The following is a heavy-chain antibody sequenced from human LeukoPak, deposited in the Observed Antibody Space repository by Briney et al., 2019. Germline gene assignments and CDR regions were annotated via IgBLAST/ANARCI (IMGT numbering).Heavy chain of an antibody. J-gene: IGHJ6*02. CDR1: GFTFSSYA. V-gene: IGHV3-23*01. CDR3: AKVWEVRGVISGRPGNYYYYGMDV. D-gene: IGHD3-10*01. CDR2: ISGSGGST. Sequence: GGSLRLSCAASGFTFSSYAMSWVRQAPGKGLEWVSAISGSGGSTYYADSVKGRFTISRDNSKNTLYLQMNSLRAEDTAVYYCAKVWEVRGVISGRPGNYYYYGMDVWGQGTTVTVSS.